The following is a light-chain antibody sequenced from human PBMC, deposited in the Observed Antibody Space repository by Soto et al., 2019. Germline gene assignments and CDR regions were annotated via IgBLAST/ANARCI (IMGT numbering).Light chain of an antibody. CDR1: SSDVGGYNY. V-gene: IGLV2-14*01. J-gene: IGLJ1*01. CDR2: EVS. Sequence: QSAMTQPASVSGSPGQSSTICCTGTSSDVGGYNYVSWYQQHPGKAPKLMIYEVSNRPSGVSKRFSGSKSGNTASLTISGPQAEDEADYYCSAYTSSSTLYDFGTGSKGIGL. CDR3: SAYTSSSTLYD.